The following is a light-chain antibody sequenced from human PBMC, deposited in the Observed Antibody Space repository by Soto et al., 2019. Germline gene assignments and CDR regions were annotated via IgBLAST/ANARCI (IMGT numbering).Light chain of an antibody. CDR3: GAWDDGLSAYV. CDR1: GSNVGNHY. Sequence: HSVLTQPPSVSAAPGQKVTISCGGSGSNVGNHYVSWYQQLPGTAPKLLIYDDNKRPSGIPDRFSGSKSATSATLGITGLQTGDEADYYCGAWDDGLSAYVFGPGTKVTVL. CDR2: DDN. V-gene: IGLV1-51*01. J-gene: IGLJ1*01.